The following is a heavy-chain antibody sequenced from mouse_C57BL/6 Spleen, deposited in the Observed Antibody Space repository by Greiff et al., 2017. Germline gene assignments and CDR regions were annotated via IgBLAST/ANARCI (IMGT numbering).Heavy chain of an antibody. CDR2: IAPSDSST. V-gene: IGHV1-69*01. D-gene: IGHD2-2*01. J-gene: IGHJ2*01. CDR3: ATMVTTVDY. CDR1: GYTFTSYW. Sequence: QVQLQQPGAELVMPGASVKLSCKASGYTFTSYWMHWVKQRPGQGLEWIGEIAPSDSSTNYNQKFKGKSTLTVDKSSSTAYMQLSSLTSEDSAVYYCATMVTTVDYWGQGTTLTVSS.